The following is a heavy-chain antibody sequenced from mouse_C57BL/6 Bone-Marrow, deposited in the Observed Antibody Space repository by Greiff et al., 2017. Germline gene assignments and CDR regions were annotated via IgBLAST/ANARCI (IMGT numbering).Heavy chain of an antibody. D-gene: IGHD1-3*01. CDR3: ARSRYMWYFDV. Sequence: VQLQQSGAELVKPGASVKISCKASGYAFSSYWMNWVKQRPGKGLEWIGQIYPGDGDTNYNGKFKGKATLTADKSSSTAYMQLSSLTSEYSAVYFCARSRYMWYFDVWGTGTTVTVSS. CDR2: IYPGDGDT. CDR1: GYAFSSYW. V-gene: IGHV1-80*01. J-gene: IGHJ1*03.